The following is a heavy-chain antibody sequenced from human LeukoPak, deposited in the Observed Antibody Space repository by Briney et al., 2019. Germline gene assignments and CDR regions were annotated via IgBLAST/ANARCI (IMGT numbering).Heavy chain of an antibody. CDR3: AREGVAAAGAFDN. CDR2: MYYSGSS. CDR1: GGSIRGYY. D-gene: IGHD6-13*01. J-gene: IGHJ4*02. V-gene: IGHV4-59*01. Sequence: NPSETLTLTCTVSGGSIRGYYWSWIRQPPGKGLKWIAHMYYSGSSKYNPYLKSRATISRDTSKNQFSLKLTSVTVADTAVYFCAREGVAAAGAFDNWGQGTLVTVSA.